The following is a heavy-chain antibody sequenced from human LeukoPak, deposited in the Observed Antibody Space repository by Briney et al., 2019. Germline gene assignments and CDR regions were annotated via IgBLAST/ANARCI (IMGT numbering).Heavy chain of an antibody. CDR1: GYTFTSYG. CDR2: ISAYNGNT. J-gene: IGHJ4*02. Sequence: ASVKVSCKASGYTFTSYGISWVRQAPGHGLEWMGWISAYNGNTNYAQKLQGRVTMTTDTSTSTAYMELRSLRSDDTAVYYCARVRGYYDSSGPRDYWGQGTLVTVSS. CDR3: ARVRGYYDSSGPRDY. V-gene: IGHV1-18*01. D-gene: IGHD3-22*01.